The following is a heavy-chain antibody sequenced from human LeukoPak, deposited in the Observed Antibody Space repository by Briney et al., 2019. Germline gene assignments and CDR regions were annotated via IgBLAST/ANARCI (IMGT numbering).Heavy chain of an antibody. J-gene: IGHJ5*02. Sequence: GASVKVSCKASGYTFTGYYMHWVRQAPGQGLEWMGWINPNSGGTNYAQKFQGRVTITADESTSTAYMELSSLRSEDTAVYYCARARVQLRLGEYNWFDPWGQGTLVTVSS. CDR3: ARARVQLRLGEYNWFDP. CDR2: INPNSGGT. V-gene: IGHV1-2*02. CDR1: GYTFTGYY. D-gene: IGHD3-16*01.